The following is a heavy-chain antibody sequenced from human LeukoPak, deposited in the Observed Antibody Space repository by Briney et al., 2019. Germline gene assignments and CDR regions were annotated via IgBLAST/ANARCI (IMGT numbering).Heavy chain of an antibody. CDR2: ISGSGGST. CDR1: GFTFNNYA. CDR3: AKDVVFYDSSGYDY. J-gene: IGHJ4*02. V-gene: IGHV3-23*01. Sequence: GGSLRLSCAASGFTFNNYAMDWVRQAPGKGLEWVSAISGSGGSTAYADSVKGRFAISRDNSKDTLYLQMSSLRAEDTAIYYCAKDVVFYDSSGYDYWGQGTLVTVSS. D-gene: IGHD3-22*01.